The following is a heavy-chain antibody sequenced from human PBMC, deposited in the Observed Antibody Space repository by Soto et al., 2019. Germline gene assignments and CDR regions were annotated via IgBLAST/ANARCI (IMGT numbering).Heavy chain of an antibody. CDR1: GHPIMSYY. Sequence: ETRSLTGTVSGHPIMSYYWGGIRHRPGQGVGWIGHISDAGSTNYSPSLQSRVTISVDKSKSQFSLKRSSVTAADTAVYYCAKGSFRSGGYYSDFDYWGQGTLVTVSS. CDR2: ISDAGST. V-gene: IGHV4-59*12. D-gene: IGHD3-10*01. CDR3: AKGSFRSGGYYSDFDY. J-gene: IGHJ4*02.